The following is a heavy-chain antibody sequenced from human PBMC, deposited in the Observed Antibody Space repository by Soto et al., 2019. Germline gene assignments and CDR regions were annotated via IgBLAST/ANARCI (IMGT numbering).Heavy chain of an antibody. D-gene: IGHD6-13*01. J-gene: IGHJ6*02. CDR3: AREHTRGSSWFYYGMDV. CDR1: GYTFTSYY. CDR2: INPSGGST. Sequence: ASVKVSCKASGYTFTSYYMHWVRQAPGQGLEWMGIINPSGGSTSYAQKFQGRVTMTRDTSTSTVYMELSSLRSEDTAVYYCAREHTRGSSWFYYGMDVWGQGTTVTVSS. V-gene: IGHV1-46*01.